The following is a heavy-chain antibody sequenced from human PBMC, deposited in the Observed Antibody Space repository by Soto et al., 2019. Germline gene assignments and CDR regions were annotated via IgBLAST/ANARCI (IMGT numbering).Heavy chain of an antibody. CDR2: IYPGDSDT. D-gene: IGHD6-13*01. V-gene: IGHV5-51*01. J-gene: IGHJ6*02. CDR1: EDRLISYW. Sequence: LRNSYTGSEDRLISYWVGLVRRIPGKGLEWMGIIYPGDSDTRYSPCFQGQVTISADKSISTAYLQWSSLKASDTAMYYCARHSQYSNSWYAYYSYGMEVWGQGTTVTVSS. CDR3: ARHSQYSNSWYAYYSYGMEV.